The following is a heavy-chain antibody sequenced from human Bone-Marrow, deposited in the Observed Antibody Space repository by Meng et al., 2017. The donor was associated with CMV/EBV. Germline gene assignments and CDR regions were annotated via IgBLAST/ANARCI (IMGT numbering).Heavy chain of an antibody. V-gene: IGHV3-23*01. D-gene: IGHD6-6*01. CDR2: ISGSGGST. Sequence: GESLKISCSASGFTFSSYAMSWVRQAPGKGLEWVSAISGSGGSTYYADSVKGRFTISRDNSKNTLYLQMNRLRAEDTAVYYCAKVARLQKYNSSSSSLIDYWGQGTLVTVSS. J-gene: IGHJ4*02. CDR1: GFTFSSYA. CDR3: AKVARLQKYNSSSSSLIDY.